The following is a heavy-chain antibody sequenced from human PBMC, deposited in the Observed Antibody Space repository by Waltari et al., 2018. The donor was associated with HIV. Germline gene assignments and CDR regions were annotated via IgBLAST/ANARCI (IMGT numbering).Heavy chain of an antibody. D-gene: IGHD3-16*01. CDR1: GFTFSGHC. Sequence: EVQLVESGGGLVKPGGSLRLSCAASGFTFSGHCVNWVLQAPGKGLEWVSSISSSSSYISYADSVKGRFTISRDNAKNSLYLQMNSLRAEDTAVYYCARDLRLRSPTYGMDVWGQGTTVTVSS. V-gene: IGHV3-21*01. CDR3: ARDLRLRSPTYGMDV. CDR2: ISSSSSYI. J-gene: IGHJ6*02.